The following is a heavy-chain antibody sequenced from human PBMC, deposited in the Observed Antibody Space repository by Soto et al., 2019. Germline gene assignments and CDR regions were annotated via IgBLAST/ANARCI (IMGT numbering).Heavy chain of an antibody. D-gene: IGHD3-3*01. CDR3: AREYQRMKIFGAGGGVDI. CDR2: LIPIFHTP. Sequence: VASVKVSCKASGGSFSNDAFIWVRQAPGQGLEWLGGLIPIFHTPNYAQKFRGRLTITADESTSTAYMELSSLGSEDTAVYYCAREYQRMKIFGAGGGVDIWGPGTMVTVSS. V-gene: IGHV1-69*13. CDR1: GGSFSNDA. J-gene: IGHJ3*02.